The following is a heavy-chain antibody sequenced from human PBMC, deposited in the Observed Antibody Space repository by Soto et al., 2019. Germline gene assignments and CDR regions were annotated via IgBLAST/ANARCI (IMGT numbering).Heavy chain of an antibody. Sequence: GGSLRLSCAASGFTFSSYGMHWVRQAPGKGLEWVAVIWYDGSNKYYADSVKGRFTISRDNSKNTLYLQMNSLRAEDTAVYYCARDPGGIYGDYYFDYWGQGTLVTVSS. D-gene: IGHD4-17*01. CDR3: ARDPGGIYGDYYFDY. V-gene: IGHV3-33*01. CDR1: GFTFSSYG. J-gene: IGHJ4*02. CDR2: IWYDGSNK.